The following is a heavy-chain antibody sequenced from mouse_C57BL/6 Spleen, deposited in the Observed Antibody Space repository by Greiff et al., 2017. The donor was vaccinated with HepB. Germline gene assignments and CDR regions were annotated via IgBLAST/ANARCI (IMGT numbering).Heavy chain of an antibody. D-gene: IGHD1-1*01. Sequence: DVMLVESGGGLVKPGGSLKLSCAASGFTFSSYAMSWVRQTPEKRLEWVATISDGGSYTYYPDNVKGRFTISRDNAKNNLYLQMSHLKSEDTAMYYCARDRDGSSSYYAMDYWGQGTSVTVSS. CDR3: ARDRDGSSSYYAMDY. CDR2: ISDGGSYT. J-gene: IGHJ4*01. V-gene: IGHV5-4*01. CDR1: GFTFSSYA.